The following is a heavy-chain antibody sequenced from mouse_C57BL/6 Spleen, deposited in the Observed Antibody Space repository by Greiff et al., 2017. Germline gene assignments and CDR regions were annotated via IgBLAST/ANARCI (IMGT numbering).Heavy chain of an antibody. V-gene: IGHV5-16*01. D-gene: IGHD3-1*01. CDR3: ARDGSGLRYFDV. CDR1: GFTFSDYY. J-gene: IGHJ1*03. Sequence: EVKLMESEGGLVQPGSSMKLSCTASGFTFSDYYMAWVRQVPEKGLEWVANINYDGSSTYYLDSLKSRFIISRDNAKNILYLQMSSLKSEDTATYYCARDGSGLRYFDVWGTGTTVTVSS. CDR2: INYDGSST.